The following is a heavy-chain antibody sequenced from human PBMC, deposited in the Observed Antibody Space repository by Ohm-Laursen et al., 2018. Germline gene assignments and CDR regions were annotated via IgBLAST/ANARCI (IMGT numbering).Heavy chain of an antibody. CDR3: ARAPGEEYGYQLPNEYNWFDP. CDR1: GYTFNSYG. V-gene: IGHV1-18*01. Sequence: SSVKVSCKTSGYTFNSYGSGITWVRQAPGQGLEWMGWIATYNGNTNSAQKFQGRVTMSRDTSTSTAYMELRSLRSDDTAVYYCARAPGEEYGYQLPNEYNWFDPWGQGTLVTVSS. D-gene: IGHD2-2*01. J-gene: IGHJ5*02. CDR2: IATYNGNT.